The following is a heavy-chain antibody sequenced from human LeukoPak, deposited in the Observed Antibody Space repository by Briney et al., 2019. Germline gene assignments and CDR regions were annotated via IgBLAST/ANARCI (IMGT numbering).Heavy chain of an antibody. CDR2: ISSGSNTI. CDR1: GFTFITYS. J-gene: IGHJ4*02. Sequence: GGSLRLSCAASGFTFITYSMNWVRQAPGKGLECISYISSGSNTIYYADSVKGRFTISRDNARNSLFLQMNSLGAEDTAVYYCARRVGATYYFDWWGQGTLVTVSS. D-gene: IGHD1-26*01. V-gene: IGHV3-48*01. CDR3: ARRVGATYYFDW.